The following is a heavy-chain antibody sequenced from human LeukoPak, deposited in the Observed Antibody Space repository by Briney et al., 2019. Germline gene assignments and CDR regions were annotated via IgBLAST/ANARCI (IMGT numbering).Heavy chain of an antibody. Sequence: ASVKVSCKVSGYTLTELSMHWVRQAPGKGLEWMGDFDPEDGETIYAQKFQGRVTMTEDTSTDTAYMELSSLRSEDTAVYYCATDSSGWYNAFDIWGQGTMVTVSS. J-gene: IGHJ3*02. CDR2: FDPEDGET. CDR1: GYTLTELS. V-gene: IGHV1-24*01. D-gene: IGHD6-19*01. CDR3: ATDSSGWYNAFDI.